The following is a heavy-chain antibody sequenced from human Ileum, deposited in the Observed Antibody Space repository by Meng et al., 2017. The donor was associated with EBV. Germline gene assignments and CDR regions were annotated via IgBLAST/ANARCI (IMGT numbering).Heavy chain of an antibody. CDR2: FNPEDNDP. J-gene: IGHJ4*02. CDR3: AKAPPPDISGYYYRDY. V-gene: IGHV1-24*01. CDR1: GYPLTELS. D-gene: IGHD3-22*01. Sequence: QAQLKQAGTEVAQPAASVKVSCNVSGYPLTELSMHWVRQAPGKGLEWVGGFNPEDNDPIYAQKFQGRVTMTEDTSTDTAYMELSSLRSEDTAVYYCAKAPPPDISGYYYRDYWGQGTLVTVSS.